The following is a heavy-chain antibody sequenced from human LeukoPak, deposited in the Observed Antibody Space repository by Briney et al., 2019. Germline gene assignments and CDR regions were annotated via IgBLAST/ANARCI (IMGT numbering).Heavy chain of an antibody. CDR2: ITNSGDNT. CDR3: AKAPMEDSWYIHFDY. Sequence: GGSLRLSCAASGFNFSSYGMSWVRQAPGKGLEWVSAITNSGDNTYYADSVKGRFTISRDNSKNTLYLQINSLRAEDTAIYYCAKAPMEDSWYIHFDYWGQGTLVTVSS. CDR1: GFNFSSYG. J-gene: IGHJ4*02. V-gene: IGHV3-23*01. D-gene: IGHD6-13*01.